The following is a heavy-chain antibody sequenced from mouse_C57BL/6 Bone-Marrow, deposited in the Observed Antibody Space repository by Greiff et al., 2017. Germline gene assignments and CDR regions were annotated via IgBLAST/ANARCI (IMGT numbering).Heavy chain of an antibody. CDR1: GFTFSSYG. D-gene: IGHD1-1*01. CDR3: ALLLRSMDY. Sequence: EVKLMESGGDLVKPGGSLKLSCAASGFTFSSYGMSGVRQTPDKRLDWVATSSSGGSDTDEKDSVKGRFSISRDNAKNTLYLQMGSLKSEDTAMYYCALLLRSMDYGGQGTSVTVSS. J-gene: IGHJ4*01. CDR2: SSSGGSDT. V-gene: IGHV5-6*01.